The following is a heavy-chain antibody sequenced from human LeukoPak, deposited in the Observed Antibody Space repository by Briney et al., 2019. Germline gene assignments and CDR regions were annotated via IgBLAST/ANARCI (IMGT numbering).Heavy chain of an antibody. CDR1: GGSISSGGYY. J-gene: IGHJ4*02. Sequence: SETLSLTCTVSGGSISSGGYYWSWIRQHPGKGLEWVGYIYYSGSTYYNPSLKSRVTISVDTSKNQFSLKLSSVTAADTAVYYCATSSGWYSFDYWGQGTLVTVSS. V-gene: IGHV4-31*03. CDR3: ATSSGWYSFDY. CDR2: IYYSGST. D-gene: IGHD6-19*01.